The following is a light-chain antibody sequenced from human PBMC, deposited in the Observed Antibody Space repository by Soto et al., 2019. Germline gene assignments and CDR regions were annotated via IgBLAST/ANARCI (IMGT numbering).Light chain of an antibody. CDR1: QSISSN. J-gene: IGKJ1*01. CDR3: LQYHNIWA. Sequence: EIPMTQSPATLSVSPGERATLSCRANQSISSNLAWYRQKPGQAPRLLIYRASTKATGVPARFSGSGSGTEFTLTISSLHSDDFTVYCCLQYHNIWAFGQGTKVDIK. CDR2: RAS. V-gene: IGKV3-15*01.